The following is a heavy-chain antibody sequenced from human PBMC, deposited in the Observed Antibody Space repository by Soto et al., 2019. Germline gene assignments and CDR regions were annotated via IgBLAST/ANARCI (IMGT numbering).Heavy chain of an antibody. D-gene: IGHD3-16*01. V-gene: IGHV4-39*01. CDR2: IYYSGST. Sequence: PSETLSLTCTVSGGSISSSSYYWGWIRQPPGKGLEWIGSIYYSGSTYYNPSLKSRVTISVDTSKNQFSLKLSSVTAADTAVYYCASLGDYYYGMDVWGQGTTVTVSS. CDR3: ASLGDYYYGMDV. CDR1: GGSISSSSYY. J-gene: IGHJ6*02.